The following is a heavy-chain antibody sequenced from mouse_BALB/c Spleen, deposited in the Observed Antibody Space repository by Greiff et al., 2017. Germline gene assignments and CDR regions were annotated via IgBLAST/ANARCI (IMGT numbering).Heavy chain of an antibody. CDR2: ISSGGSYT. Sequence: EVKLVESGGDLVKPGGSLKLSCAASGFTFSSYGMSWVRQTPDKRLEWVATISSGGSYTYYPDSVKGRFTISRDNAKNTLYLQMSSLKSEDTAMYYCARHPITTVVARWYFDVWGAGTTVTVSS. J-gene: IGHJ1*01. CDR3: ARHPITTVVARWYFDV. V-gene: IGHV5-6*01. CDR1: GFTFSSYG. D-gene: IGHD1-1*01.